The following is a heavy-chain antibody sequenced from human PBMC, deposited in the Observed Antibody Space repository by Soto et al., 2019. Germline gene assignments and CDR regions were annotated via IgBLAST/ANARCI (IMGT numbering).Heavy chain of an antibody. D-gene: IGHD1-1*01. Sequence: SETLSLTCTVSGGSFSGYFWTGIRQRPGKGLEWLAEINHSGITNYNPSVESRVSMSVDTSKNQFSLRLYSVTAADTALYYCARLGGLTEFSGPWYKFEQWGRGILVTVSS. V-gene: IGHV4-34*01. CDR3: ARLGGLTEFSGPWYKFEQ. CDR2: INHSGIT. J-gene: IGHJ4*02. CDR1: GGSFSGYF.